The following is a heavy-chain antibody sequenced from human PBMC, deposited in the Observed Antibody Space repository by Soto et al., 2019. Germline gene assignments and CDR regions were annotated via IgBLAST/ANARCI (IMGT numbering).Heavy chain of an antibody. D-gene: IGHD3-10*01. CDR1: GDTFNFYT. V-gene: IGHV1-69*02. CDR2: IIPYLSVS. J-gene: IGHJ4*02. Sequence: QVQLVQSGAEVKKPGSSLRVSCKASGDTFNFYTINWVRQAPGLGLEWLGRIIPYLSVSNYAQKFQGRVTFTADXXTNTAYMEVRSLRSEDTAMYYCATSFGSGYRAFDYWGQGALVTVSS. CDR3: ATSFGSGYRAFDY.